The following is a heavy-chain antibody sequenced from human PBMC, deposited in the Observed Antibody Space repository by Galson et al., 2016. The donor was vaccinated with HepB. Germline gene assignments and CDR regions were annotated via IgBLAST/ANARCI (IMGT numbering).Heavy chain of an antibody. Sequence: SATLSLTCTVSGDSLSSGTWWPWVRQSPGKGLGWIGDMYHSGNTNYNPSLKSLVTISVDKSKHQFSLRPRSVTAADTAVYYCARRNYDIWRGYYYFDYWGQGTLVTVFS. D-gene: IGHD3-3*01. J-gene: IGHJ4*02. V-gene: IGHV4-4*02. CDR1: GDSLSSGTW. CDR2: MYHSGNT. CDR3: ARRNYDIWRGYYYFDY.